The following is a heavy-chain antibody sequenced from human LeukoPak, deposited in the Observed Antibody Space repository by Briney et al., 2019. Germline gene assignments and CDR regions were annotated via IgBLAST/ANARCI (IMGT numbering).Heavy chain of an antibody. V-gene: IGHV4-59*08. CDR1: GGSISSYY. CDR2: IYYSGST. J-gene: IGHJ4*02. Sequence: PSETLSLTCTVSGGSISSYYWSWIRQAPGKGLEWIGNIYYSGSTNYNPSLKGRVTISVDTSKNQFSLKLSSVTAADTAVYYCARHGTLGSITYPLDYWGQGTLVTVSS. D-gene: IGHD7-27*01. CDR3: ARHGTLGSITYPLDY.